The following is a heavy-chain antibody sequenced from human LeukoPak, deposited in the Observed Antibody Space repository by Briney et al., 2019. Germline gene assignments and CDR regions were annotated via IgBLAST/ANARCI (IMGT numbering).Heavy chain of an antibody. D-gene: IGHD3-9*01. J-gene: IGHJ5*02. CDR3: ARAYALFVNWFDP. V-gene: IGHV4-31*03. CDR2: IYYRVST. Sequence: PSQTLSLTCTVSGGSISGGGYYSSWIRQHPGKGLEWIGYIYYRVSTYYNPPLKSRFTISVDTSKNQFSLKLSSVTAADTAVSYCARAYALFVNWFDPWGQGALVTVSS. CDR1: GGSISGGGYY.